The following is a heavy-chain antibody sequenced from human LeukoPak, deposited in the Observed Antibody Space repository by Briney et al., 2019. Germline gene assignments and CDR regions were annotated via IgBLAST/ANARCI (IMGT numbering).Heavy chain of an antibody. CDR2: INPHSGGT. Sequence: ASVKVSCKASGYTFTYYYLHWVRQRPGQGLEWMGIINPHSGGTKSAQKFQGRVTMTGDTSISTAYLDLTSLRSDDTAIYYCAREGFCRGSTCPFQYWGQGTLVTVSS. J-gene: IGHJ1*01. CDR1: GYTFTYYY. CDR3: AREGFCRGSTCPFQY. D-gene: IGHD1-26*01. V-gene: IGHV1-2*02.